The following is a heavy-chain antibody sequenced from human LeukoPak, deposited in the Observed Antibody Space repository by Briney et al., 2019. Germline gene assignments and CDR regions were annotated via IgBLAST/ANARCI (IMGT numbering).Heavy chain of an antibody. CDR3: ARDFDYGDFEYYFDY. J-gene: IGHJ4*02. V-gene: IGHV3-11*01. D-gene: IGHD4-17*01. CDR1: GFTFSDYY. Sequence: GGSLRLSCAGSGFTFSDYYMSWIRQAPGKGLEWVSYISSSGSTIYYADSVKGRFTISRDNAKNSLYLQMNSLRAEDTAVYYCARDFDYGDFEYYFDYWGQGTLVTVSS. CDR2: ISSSGSTI.